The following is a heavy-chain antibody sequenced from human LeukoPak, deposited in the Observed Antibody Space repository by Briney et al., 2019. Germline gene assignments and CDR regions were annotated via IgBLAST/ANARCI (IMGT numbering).Heavy chain of an antibody. J-gene: IGHJ3*02. CDR1: GGSISSGGYY. CDR2: IYYSGST. Sequence: PSETLSLTCTVSGGSISSGGYYWSWIRQHPGKGLEWIGYIYYSGSTNYNPSLKSRVTISVDTSKNQFSLKLSSVTAADTAVYYCARDSSRLAAAGTRGISFRPIWGQGTMATVSS. CDR3: ARDSSRLAAAGTRGISFRPI. D-gene: IGHD6-13*01. V-gene: IGHV4-61*08.